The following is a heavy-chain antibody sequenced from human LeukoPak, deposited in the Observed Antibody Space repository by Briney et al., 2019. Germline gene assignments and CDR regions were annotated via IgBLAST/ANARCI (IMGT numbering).Heavy chain of an antibody. Sequence: GGSLRLSCAASGFTFSSYAMHWVRQAPSKGLEWVAVISYDGSNKYYADSVKGRFTISRDNSKNTLYLQMNSLRAEDTAVYYCARDHDMAGTTFVDYWGQGTLVTVSS. CDR2: ISYDGSNK. CDR1: GFTFSSYA. D-gene: IGHD1-7*01. CDR3: ARDHDMAGTTFVDY. V-gene: IGHV3-30*01. J-gene: IGHJ4*02.